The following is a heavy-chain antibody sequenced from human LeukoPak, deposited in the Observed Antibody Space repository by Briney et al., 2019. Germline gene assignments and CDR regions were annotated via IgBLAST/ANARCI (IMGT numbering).Heavy chain of an antibody. CDR3: ARGTGEDIVVVPDNNWFDP. CDR1: GGSISSGGYY. J-gene: IGHJ5*02. V-gene: IGHV4-31*03. Sequence: SQTLSLTCTVSGGSISSGGYYWSWIRQHPGKGLECIGYIYYSGSTYYNPSLKSRVTISVDTSKNQFSLKLSSVTAADTAVYYCARGTGEDIVVVPDNNWFDPWGHGTLVTVSS. CDR2: IYYSGST. D-gene: IGHD2-2*01.